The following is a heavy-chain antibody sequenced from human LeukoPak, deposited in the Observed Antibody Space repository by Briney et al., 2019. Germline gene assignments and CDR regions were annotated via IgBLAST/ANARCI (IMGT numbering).Heavy chain of an antibody. Sequence: GGSQRLSCAASGFTFSNAWMSWVRQAPGKGLEWVGRIKSKTDGGTTDYAAPVKGRFTISRDDSKNTLYLQMNSLKTEDTAVYYCTTDVPITMIVVVQNYWGQGTLVTVSS. CDR1: GFTFSNAW. D-gene: IGHD3-22*01. CDR3: TTDVPITMIVVVQNY. CDR2: IKSKTDGGTT. J-gene: IGHJ4*02. V-gene: IGHV3-15*01.